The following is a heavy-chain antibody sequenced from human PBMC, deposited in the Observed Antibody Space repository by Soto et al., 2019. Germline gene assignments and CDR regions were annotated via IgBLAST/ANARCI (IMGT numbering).Heavy chain of an antibody. CDR3: ERENIVLMVYATTWFDP. D-gene: IGHD2-8*01. V-gene: IGHV1-18*01. J-gene: IGHJ5*02. Sequence: ASVKVSCKASGYTFTSYGISWVRQAPGQGLEWMGWISAYNGNTNYAQKLQGRVTMTTDTSTSTAYMELRSLRSDDTAVYYCERENIVLMVYATTWFDPWGQGTLVTVSS. CDR1: GYTFTSYG. CDR2: ISAYNGNT.